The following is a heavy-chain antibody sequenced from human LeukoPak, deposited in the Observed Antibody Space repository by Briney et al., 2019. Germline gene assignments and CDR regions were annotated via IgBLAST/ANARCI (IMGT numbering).Heavy chain of an antibody. Sequence: GGSLRLSCAASGFTPSNAWMSWVRQAPGKGLEWVGRIKSKTDGGTTDYAAPVKGRFTISRDDSRNRLFLQMNSLRTEDTAVYYCTTGGGSCADWGQGTLVTVSS. V-gene: IGHV3-15*01. CDR2: IKSKTDGGTT. J-gene: IGHJ4*02. D-gene: IGHD2-15*01. CDR1: GFTPSNAW. CDR3: TTGGGSCAD.